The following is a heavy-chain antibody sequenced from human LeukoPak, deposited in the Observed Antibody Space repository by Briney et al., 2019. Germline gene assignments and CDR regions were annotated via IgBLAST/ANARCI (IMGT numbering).Heavy chain of an antibody. V-gene: IGHV3-21*01. CDR2: ISSSSSYI. Sequence: GGSLRLSCAASGFTSSSYSMNWVRQAPGKGLEWVSPISSSSSYIYYADSVKGRFTISRDNAKNSLYLQMNSLRAEDTAVYYCARLVAARPNYYYYYMDVWGKGTTVTVSS. CDR3: ARLVAARPNYYYYYMDV. D-gene: IGHD6-6*01. J-gene: IGHJ6*03. CDR1: GFTSSSYS.